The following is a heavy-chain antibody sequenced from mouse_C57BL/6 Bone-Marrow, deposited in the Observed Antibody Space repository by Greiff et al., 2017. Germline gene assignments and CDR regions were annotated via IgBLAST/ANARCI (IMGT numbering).Heavy chain of an antibody. Sequence: VQLQQSGPGLVQPSQSLSITCTVSGFSLTSYGVHWVRQSPGKGLEWLGVIWSGGSTDYNAAFISRLSISKDNSKSQVFFKMNSLQADDTAIYYCARGVRYSNPFAYWGQGTLVTVSA. J-gene: IGHJ3*01. D-gene: IGHD2-5*01. CDR1: GFSLTSYG. V-gene: IGHV2-2*01. CDR3: ARGVRYSNPFAY. CDR2: IWSGGST.